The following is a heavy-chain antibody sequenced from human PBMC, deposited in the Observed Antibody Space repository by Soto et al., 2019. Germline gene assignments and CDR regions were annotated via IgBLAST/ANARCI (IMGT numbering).Heavy chain of an antibody. CDR3: AIPGSSYGSYYYYGMDV. CDR2: IIPIFGTA. Sequence: SVKVSCKASGGTFSSYAISWVPQAPGQGLEWMGGIIPIFGTANYAQKFQGRVTITADKSTSTAYMELSSLRSEDTAVYYCAIPGSSYGSYYYYGMDVWGQGTTVTVSS. V-gene: IGHV1-69*06. CDR1: GGTFSSYA. J-gene: IGHJ6*02. D-gene: IGHD5-18*01.